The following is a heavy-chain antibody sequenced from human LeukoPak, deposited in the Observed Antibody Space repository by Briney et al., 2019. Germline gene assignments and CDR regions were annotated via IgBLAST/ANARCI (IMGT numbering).Heavy chain of an antibody. J-gene: IGHJ6*03. CDR1: GGTFSSYA. CDR2: IIPIFGTA. CDR3: ATGLLWFGELASRYYYYMDV. D-gene: IGHD3-10*01. V-gene: IGHV1-69*13. Sequence: SVKVSCKASGGTFSSYAISWVRQAPGQGLEWMGGIIPIFGTANYAQKFQGRVTITADESTSTAYMELSSLRSEDTAVYYCATGLLWFGELASRYYYYMDVWGKGTTVTVSS.